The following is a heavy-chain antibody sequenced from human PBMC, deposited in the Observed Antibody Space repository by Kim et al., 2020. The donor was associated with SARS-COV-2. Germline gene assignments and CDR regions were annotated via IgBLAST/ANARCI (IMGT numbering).Heavy chain of an antibody. CDR2: ISGSGGST. CDR1: GFTFSSYA. CDR3: AKDALSGGYPYYYYYMDV. D-gene: IGHD3-22*01. Sequence: GGSLRLSCAASGFTFSSYAMSWVRQAPGKGLEWVSAISGSGGSTYYADSVKGRFTISRDNSKNTLYLQMNSLRAEDTAVYYCAKDALSGGYPYYYYYMDVWGKGTTVTVSS. J-gene: IGHJ6*03. V-gene: IGHV3-23*01.